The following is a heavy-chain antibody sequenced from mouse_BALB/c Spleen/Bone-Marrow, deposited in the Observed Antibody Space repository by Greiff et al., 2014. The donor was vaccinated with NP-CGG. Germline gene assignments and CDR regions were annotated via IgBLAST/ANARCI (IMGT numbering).Heavy chain of an antibody. V-gene: IGHV4-2*02. D-gene: IGHD2-10*02. J-gene: IGHJ4*01. CDR1: RFDFSRYW. CDR2: INPGSSTI. Sequence: EVKVEESGGGLVQPGGSLNLSCAASRFDFSRYWMSWVRQAPGKGQEWIGEINPGSSTINYTPSLKDKFIISRDNAKNTLYLQMSKVRSEDTALYYCARLAVWGAMDYWGQGTSVTVSS. CDR3: ARLAVWGAMDY.